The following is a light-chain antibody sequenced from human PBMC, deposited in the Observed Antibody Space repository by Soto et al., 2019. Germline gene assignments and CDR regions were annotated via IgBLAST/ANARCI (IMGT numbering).Light chain of an antibody. CDR2: EGS. Sequence: QSALTQLASVTGSLGQTITISCTGTSSDVGSYNLVSWYQQHPGKAPKLMIYEGSKRPSGVSNRFSGSKSGNTASLTISGLQAEDEADYYGCSYAGSSTQFGGGTKLTVL. CDR1: SSDVGSYNL. V-gene: IGLV2-23*01. J-gene: IGLJ2*01. CDR3: CSYAGSSTQ.